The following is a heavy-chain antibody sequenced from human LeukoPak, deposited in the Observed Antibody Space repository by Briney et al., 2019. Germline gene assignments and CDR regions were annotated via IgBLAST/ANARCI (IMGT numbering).Heavy chain of an antibody. V-gene: IGHV3-23*01. D-gene: IGHD6-13*01. Sequence: SGGSLRLSCAGSGFTFSTYGMNWVRQAPGKGLEWVSGVTPSGDPTYYADSVKGRFIISRDNSKNTLYLQMNSLRAEDTAVYYCAKTFRIAAAGFSSAFDIWGQGTMVTVSS. CDR2: VTPSGDPT. CDR3: AKTFRIAAAGFSSAFDI. J-gene: IGHJ3*02. CDR1: GFTFSTYG.